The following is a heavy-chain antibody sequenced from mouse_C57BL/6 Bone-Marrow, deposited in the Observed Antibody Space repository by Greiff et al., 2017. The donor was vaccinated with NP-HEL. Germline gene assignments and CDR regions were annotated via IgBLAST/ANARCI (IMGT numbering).Heavy chain of an antibody. D-gene: IGHD2-4*01. CDR2: INYDGSST. V-gene: IGHV5-16*01. CDR3: AREGGLRRRTYAMEY. CDR1: GFSFSGYY. J-gene: IGHJ4*01. Sequence: LLQSGAGLVQPGGSMKISCKASGFSFSGYYMTWVLQVPEKGLEWVAHINYDGSSTYYLDSLKGRFIISRDNAKTIRYLQMSSLKSEDTATYYCAREGGLRRRTYAMEYWGQGTSVTVSS.